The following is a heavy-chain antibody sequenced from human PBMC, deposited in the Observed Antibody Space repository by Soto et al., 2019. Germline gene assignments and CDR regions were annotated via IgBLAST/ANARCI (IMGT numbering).Heavy chain of an antibody. CDR1: GGTFSSYT. CDR2: IIPILGIA. Sequence: QVQLVQSGAEVKKPGSSVKVSCKASGGTFSSYTISWVRQAPGQGLEWMGRIIPILGIANYAQKFQGRVTITADKTTSTAYMELSSLRSEDTAVYYCSRADVLRYFGGGMHVWGQGTTVTVSS. CDR3: SRADVLRYFGGGMHV. J-gene: IGHJ6*02. D-gene: IGHD3-9*01. V-gene: IGHV1-69*02.